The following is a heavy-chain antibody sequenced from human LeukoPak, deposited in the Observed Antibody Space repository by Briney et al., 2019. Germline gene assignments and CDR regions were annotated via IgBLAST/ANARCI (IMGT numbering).Heavy chain of an antibody. V-gene: IGHV4-61*01. CDR3: ARDGSGSSSSSYYYYYMDV. J-gene: IGHJ6*03. D-gene: IGHD6-6*01. CDR2: IYYSGST. CDR1: GYSISSGYY. Sequence: SETLSLTCTVSGYSISSGYYWSWIRQPPGKGLEWIGYIYYSGSTNYNPSLKSRVTISVDTSRNQFSLKLSSVTAADTAVYYCARDGSGSSSSSYYYYYMDVWGKGTTVTVSS.